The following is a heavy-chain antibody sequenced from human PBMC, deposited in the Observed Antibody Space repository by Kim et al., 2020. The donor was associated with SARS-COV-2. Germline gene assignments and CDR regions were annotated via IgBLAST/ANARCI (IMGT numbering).Heavy chain of an antibody. V-gene: IGHV4-4*07. J-gene: IGHJ4*02. D-gene: IGHD6-19*01. CDR1: GGSISSYY. CDR3: ARSTGYSSGWYPQLDY. Sequence: SETLSLTCTVSGGSISSYYWSWIRQPAGKGLEWIGRIYTSGSTNYNPSLKSRVTMSVDTSKNQFSLKLSSVTAADTAVYYCARSTGYSSGWYPQLDYWGQGTLVTVSS. CDR2: IYTSGST.